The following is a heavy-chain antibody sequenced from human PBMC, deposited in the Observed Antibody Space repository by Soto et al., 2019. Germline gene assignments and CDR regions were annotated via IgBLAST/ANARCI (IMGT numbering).Heavy chain of an antibody. D-gene: IGHD6-13*01. CDR3: AKDPQSPFWAAAGTHDAFDI. J-gene: IGHJ3*02. CDR1: GFTFSSYS. CDR2: ISYDGSNK. Sequence: QVQLVESGGGVVQPGRSLRLSCAASGFTFSSYSMHWVRQAPGKGLEWVAVISYDGSNKYYADSVKGRFTISRDNSKNTLYLQMNSLRAEDTAVYYCAKDPQSPFWAAAGTHDAFDIWGQGTMVTVSS. V-gene: IGHV3-30*18.